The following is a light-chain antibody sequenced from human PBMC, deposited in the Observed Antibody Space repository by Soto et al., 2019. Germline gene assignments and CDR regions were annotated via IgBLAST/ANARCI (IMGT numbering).Light chain of an antibody. CDR1: GSDIGNNNY. Sequence: QSVLTQPASVSGSPGQSITISCTGTGSDIGNNNYVSWYQQHPGKAPKLMIYGVSNRPSGVSNRFSGSKSGNAASLTISGLQAEDEADYYCSSYTSYTTLWVFGGGTKLTVL. CDR3: SSYTSYTTLWV. J-gene: IGLJ3*02. V-gene: IGLV2-14*01. CDR2: GVS.